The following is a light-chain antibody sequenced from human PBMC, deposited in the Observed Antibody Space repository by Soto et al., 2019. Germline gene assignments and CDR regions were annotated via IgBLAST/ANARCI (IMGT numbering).Light chain of an antibody. CDR3: QEYVSYSALA. V-gene: IGKV1-5*03. CDR1: ESIGSF. Sequence: DIQMTQSTSTLSASLGDRGTITCRASESIGSFLAWYQQKAGKAPKLLIYKASTLQIEVPPRFSGSGSGTDFTLTINGLQPDDFATYYCQEYVSYSALAFGGGTKVEIK. J-gene: IGKJ4*01. CDR2: KAS.